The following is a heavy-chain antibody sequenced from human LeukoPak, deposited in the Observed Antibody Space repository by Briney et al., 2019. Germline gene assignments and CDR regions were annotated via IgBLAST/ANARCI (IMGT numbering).Heavy chain of an antibody. Sequence: PSGTLSLTCAVSGGSISSSNWWSWVRQPPGKGLEWIGEIYHSGSTNYNPSLKSRVTISVDTSKNQFSLKLSSVTAADTAVYYCARRGGYYSPRDFDYWGQGTLVTVSS. J-gene: IGHJ4*02. V-gene: IGHV4-4*02. CDR3: ARRGGYYSPRDFDY. D-gene: IGHD3-22*01. CDR2: IYHSGST. CDR1: GGSISSSNW.